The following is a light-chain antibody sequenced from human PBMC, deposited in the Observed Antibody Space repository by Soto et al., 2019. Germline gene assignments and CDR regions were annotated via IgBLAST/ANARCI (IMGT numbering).Light chain of an antibody. CDR1: QSVSSN. V-gene: IGKV3-15*01. J-gene: IGKJ5*01. CDR3: QQYGTSEII. CDR2: GAS. Sequence: EIVMTQSPATLSVSPGERATLSCRASQSVSSNLAWYQQKPGQAPSLLIYGASTRATGTPARFSGSGSGTDFTLTSSRLEPEAFAVLYCQQYGTSEIIFGQGTRLEIK.